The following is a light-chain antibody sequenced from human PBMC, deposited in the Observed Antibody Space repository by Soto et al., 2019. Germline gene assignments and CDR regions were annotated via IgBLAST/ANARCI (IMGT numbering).Light chain of an antibody. CDR3: QQYGSSPT. CDR1: QSVSSSY. J-gene: IGKJ1*01. V-gene: IGKV3-20*01. CDR2: GAS. Sequence: EIVLTQSPGTLSLSPGERATLSCRASQSVSSSYLAWYQQKPGLAPRLLIYGASSRATGIPDRFSGSGSGTDFTLTISRLEPEDFAVYYCQQYGSSPTLGQATKVDIK.